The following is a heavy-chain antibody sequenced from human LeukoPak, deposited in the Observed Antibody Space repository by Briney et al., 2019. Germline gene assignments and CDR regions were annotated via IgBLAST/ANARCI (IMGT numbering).Heavy chain of an antibody. V-gene: IGHV3-30*02. D-gene: IGHD1-26*01. CDR1: GFPFSSYD. J-gene: IGHJ5*02. Sequence: GGPLRLSCAASGFPFSSYDMHWVRHAPGKGLEWVAFIRYDGGSKYYADSVKGRFSISRDNSKDTLYLQMNSLRAEDTAVYYCANAEQVWFDPWGQGTLVTVSS. CDR3: ANAEQVWFDP. CDR2: IRYDGGSK.